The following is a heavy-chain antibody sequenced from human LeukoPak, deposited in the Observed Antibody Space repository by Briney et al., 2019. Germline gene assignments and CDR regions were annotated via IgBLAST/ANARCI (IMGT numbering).Heavy chain of an antibody. J-gene: IGHJ3*02. CDR1: GFTFSSYG. V-gene: IGHV3-33*06. Sequence: GGSLRLSCAASGFTFSSYGMHWVRQAPGKGLEWVAVIWYDGSNKYYADSVKGRFTISRDNSKNTLYLRMNSLRAEDTAVYYCAKDLWIVGATGAFDIWGQGTMVTVSS. D-gene: IGHD1-26*01. CDR3: AKDLWIVGATGAFDI. CDR2: IWYDGSNK.